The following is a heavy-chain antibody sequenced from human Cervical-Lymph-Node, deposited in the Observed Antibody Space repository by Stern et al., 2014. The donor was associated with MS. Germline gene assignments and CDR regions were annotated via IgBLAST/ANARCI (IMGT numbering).Heavy chain of an antibody. V-gene: IGHV4-4*02. CDR1: GGSISSSNW. Sequence: VQLVESGPGLVKPSGTLSLTCAVSGGSISSSNWWSWVRQPPGKGLEGIGGIYRSGSTNYHPPLHNRLTLLVEQSLNHVYPQLSSVTAADTAVYYCASLGGNYWGQGTLVTVSS. J-gene: IGHJ4*02. D-gene: IGHD1-26*01. CDR2: IYRSGST. CDR3: ASLGGNY.